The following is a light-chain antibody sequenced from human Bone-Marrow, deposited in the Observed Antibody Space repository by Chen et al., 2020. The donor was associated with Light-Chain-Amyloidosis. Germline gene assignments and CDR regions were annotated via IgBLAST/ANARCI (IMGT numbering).Light chain of an antibody. J-gene: IGLJ2*01. CDR2: RDT. CDR1: DLPTKY. Sequence: SHELTQPPSVSVSPGLTHRISRSGDDLPTKYAYWYQQKPGQAPVLVIHRDTERPSGISERLSGSSAGTTATLTISGVQAEDEADYHCQSADSSGTYDVIFGGGTKLTVL. V-gene: IGLV3-25*03. CDR3: QSADSSGTYDVI.